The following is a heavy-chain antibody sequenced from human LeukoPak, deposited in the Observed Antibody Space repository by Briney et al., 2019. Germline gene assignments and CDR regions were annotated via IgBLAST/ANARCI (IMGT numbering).Heavy chain of an antibody. V-gene: IGHV3-23*01. CDR3: AKASQGSSYYYGMDV. CDR2: ISGSGGST. D-gene: IGHD2-2*01. Sequence: GGSLRLSCAASGFTFSSYAMSWVRQAPGKGLEWVSAISGSGGSTYYADSVKGRFTIPRDNSKNTLYLQMNSLRAEDTAVYYCAKASQGSSYYYGMDVWGQGTTVTVSS. J-gene: IGHJ6*02. CDR1: GFTFSSYA.